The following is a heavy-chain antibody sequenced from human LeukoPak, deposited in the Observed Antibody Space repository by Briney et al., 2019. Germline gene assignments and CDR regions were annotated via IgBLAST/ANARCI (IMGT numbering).Heavy chain of an antibody. V-gene: IGHV4-59*08. CDR1: GGSISSYY. CDR2: IYYSGST. CDR3: ARHRAGYSSYMRGEFDY. Sequence: SSETLSLTCTVSGGSISSYYWSWIRQPPGKGLEWIGYIYYSGSTNYNPSLKSRVTISVDTSKNQFSLKLSSVTAADTAVYYCARHRAGYSSYMRGEFDYWGQGTLVTVSS. D-gene: IGHD6-13*01. J-gene: IGHJ4*02.